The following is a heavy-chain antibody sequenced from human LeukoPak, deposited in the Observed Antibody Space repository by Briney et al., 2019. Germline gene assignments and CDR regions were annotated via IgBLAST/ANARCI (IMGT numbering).Heavy chain of an antibody. V-gene: IGHV1-8*01. CDR3: AIPSGTFLAYYFGLDV. CDR1: GYTFTSYD. CDR2: MNPNSGNT. Sequence: GASVKVSCKASGYTFTSYDINWVRQATGQGLEWMGWMNPNSGNTGYAQKFQGRVTMTRNTSISTAYMELSSLRSEDTAVYYCAIPSGTFLAYYFGLDVWGQGTTVTVSS. D-gene: IGHD1-26*01. J-gene: IGHJ6*02.